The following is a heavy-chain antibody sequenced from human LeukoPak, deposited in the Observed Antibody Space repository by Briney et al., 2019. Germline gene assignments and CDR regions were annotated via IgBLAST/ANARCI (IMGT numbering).Heavy chain of an antibody. CDR3: ARVGSSWYLFDY. D-gene: IGHD6-13*01. V-gene: IGHV1-46*01. CDR2: INPSGGST. Sequence: RASVKVSCKASGYTFTAYYMHWVRQAPGQGLEWMGIINPSGGSTSYAQKFQGRATMTRDMSTSTVYMELSSLRSEDTAVYYCARVGSSWYLFDYWGQGTLVTVSS. J-gene: IGHJ4*02. CDR1: GYTFTAYY.